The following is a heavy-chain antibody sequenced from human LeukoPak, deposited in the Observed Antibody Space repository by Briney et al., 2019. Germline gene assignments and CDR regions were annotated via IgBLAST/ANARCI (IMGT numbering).Heavy chain of an antibody. V-gene: IGHV4-34*01. CDR2: INHSGST. Sequence: PSETLSLTCAVYGGSFSGYYWSWLRQPPGKGLEGIGEINHSGSTNYNPSLKSRVTISVDTSKNQFSLKLSSLTAADTAVYYCAREGYDSLWGQGTLVTVSS. D-gene: IGHD3-3*01. CDR3: AREGYDSL. CDR1: GGSFSGYY. J-gene: IGHJ4*02.